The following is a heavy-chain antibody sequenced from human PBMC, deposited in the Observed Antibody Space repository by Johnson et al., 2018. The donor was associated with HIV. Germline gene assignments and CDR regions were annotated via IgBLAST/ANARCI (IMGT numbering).Heavy chain of an antibody. V-gene: IGHV3-66*01. CDR2: IYSGGST. D-gene: IGHD5-18*01. CDR1: GFTVSSNY. CDR3: AKVAAAMGTDAFDI. Sequence: MLLVEYGGGVVQPERSLRLSCAASGFTVSSNYMSWVRQAPGKGLEWVSVIYSGGSTYYADSVKGRFTISRDNSKNTLYLQMNSLRAEDTAVYYCAKVAAAMGTDAFDIWGQGTMVTVSS. J-gene: IGHJ3*02.